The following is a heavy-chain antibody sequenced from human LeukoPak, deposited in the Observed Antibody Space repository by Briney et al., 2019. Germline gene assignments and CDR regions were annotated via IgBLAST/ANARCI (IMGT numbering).Heavy chain of an antibody. CDR3: ARGISGYSRIFDY. D-gene: IGHD3-22*01. CDR2: IFHGGST. CDR1: GRSIRNYY. J-gene: IGHJ4*02. V-gene: IGHV4-59*01. Sequence: SETLSLTCTVSGRSIRNYYWSWIRQPPGKGLEWIGYIFHGGSTNYNPSLKSRVTISVDTSKNQFSLRLNSVTAADTAVYYCARGISGYSRIFDYWGQGALVTVSS.